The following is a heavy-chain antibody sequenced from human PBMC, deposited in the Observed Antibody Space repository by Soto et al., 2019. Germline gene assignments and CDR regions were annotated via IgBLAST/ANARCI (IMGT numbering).Heavy chain of an antibody. CDR3: ARQLPVGATSWFDP. V-gene: IGHV4-39*01. Sequence: SETLSLTCSVSGGSINSDDSFWGWVRQSPGKGLEWIGSLYYGGSTFYNPSLKSRVTISLDTSKNQFSLRLTPVTAADTAIYYRARQLPVGATSWFDPWGQGTLVTVSS. CDR1: GGSINSDDSF. J-gene: IGHJ5*02. CDR2: LYYGGST. D-gene: IGHD1-26*01.